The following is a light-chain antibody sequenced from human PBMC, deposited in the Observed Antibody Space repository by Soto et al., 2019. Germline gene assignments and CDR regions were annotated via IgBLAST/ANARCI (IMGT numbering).Light chain of an antibody. CDR3: QQLSTYPST. CDR1: QGIGSY. Sequence: IQLTQSPSSLSASVGDRVTITCRASQGIGSYLAWYQQKPGEAPKFLIFAASTLQSGVPSRFSGSGSGTDFTLTISSLQAEDFATYYCQQLSTYPSTFGGGTKVDIK. J-gene: IGKJ4*01. V-gene: IGKV1-9*01. CDR2: AAS.